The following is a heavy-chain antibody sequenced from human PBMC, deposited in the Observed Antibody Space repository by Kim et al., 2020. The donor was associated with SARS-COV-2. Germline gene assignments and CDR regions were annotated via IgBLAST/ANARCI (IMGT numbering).Heavy chain of an antibody. CDR2: IGTAGDT. CDR3: ARGVYGDYGGFDDFFDY. V-gene: IGHV3-13*01. CDR1: GFTFSSYD. J-gene: IGHJ4*02. Sequence: GGSLRLSCAASGFTFSSYDMHWVRQATGKGLEWVSAIGTAGDTYYPGSVKGRFTISRETAKNSLYLQMNSLRAGDTAVYYCARGVYGDYGGFDDFFDYWGQGTLVTVSS. D-gene: IGHD4-17*01.